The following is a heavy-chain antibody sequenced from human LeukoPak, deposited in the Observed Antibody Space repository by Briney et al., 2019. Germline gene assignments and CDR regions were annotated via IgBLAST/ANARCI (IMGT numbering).Heavy chain of an antibody. V-gene: IGHV3-48*03. D-gene: IGHD6-13*01. CDR1: GFTFSSYE. CDR2: ISSSGSTI. CDR3: ARDWPQYSSSTEVGWFDP. Sequence: GGSLRLSCAASGFTFSSYEMNWVRQAPGKGLEWVSYISSSGSTIYYADSVKGRFTISRDNAKNSLYLQMNSLRAEDTAVHFCARDWPQYSSSTEVGWFDPWGQGTLVTVSS. J-gene: IGHJ5*02.